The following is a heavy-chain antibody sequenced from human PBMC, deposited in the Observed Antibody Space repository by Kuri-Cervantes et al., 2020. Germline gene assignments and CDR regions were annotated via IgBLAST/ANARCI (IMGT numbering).Heavy chain of an antibody. Sequence: LSLTCAASGFTFSSYGMHWVRQAPGKGLEWVAVIWCDGSNKYYADSVKGRFTISRDNSKNMLYLQMSSLRAEDTAVYYCAKDRLIRGSSFFDSWGQGTLVTVSS. J-gene: IGHJ4*02. CDR1: GFTFSSYG. V-gene: IGHV3-33*06. CDR3: AKDRLIRGSSFFDS. CDR2: IWCDGSNK. D-gene: IGHD1-26*01.